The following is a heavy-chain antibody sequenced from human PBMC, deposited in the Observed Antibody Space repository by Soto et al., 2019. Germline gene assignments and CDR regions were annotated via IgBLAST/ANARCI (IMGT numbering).Heavy chain of an antibody. D-gene: IGHD7-27*01. CDR1: GGSFSGYY. CDR3: ARGRPLGYVPRYFDY. Sequence: SETLSLTCAVYGGSFSGYYWSWIRQPPGKGLEWIGEINHSGSTNYNPSLKSRVTISVDTSKNQFSLKLSPVTAADTAVYYCARGRPLGYVPRYFDYWGQGTLVTVS. CDR2: INHSGST. V-gene: IGHV4-34*01. J-gene: IGHJ4*02.